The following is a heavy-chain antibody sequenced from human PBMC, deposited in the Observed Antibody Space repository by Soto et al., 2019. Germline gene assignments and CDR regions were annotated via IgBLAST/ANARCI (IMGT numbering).Heavy chain of an antibody. CDR1: GFTFSSHA. J-gene: IGHJ4*02. CDR2: IHSIRSII. Sequence: EVQLVESGGGLVQPGGSLRLSCAVSGFTFSSHAMNWVRQAPGKGLEWVAYIHSIRSIIYYADSVKGRFTISRDNAKNSLYLPMDSLIDEDTAVYYCARDARNADYDYWGQGTLVTVSS. V-gene: IGHV3-48*02. CDR3: ARDARNADYDY. D-gene: IGHD3-16*01.